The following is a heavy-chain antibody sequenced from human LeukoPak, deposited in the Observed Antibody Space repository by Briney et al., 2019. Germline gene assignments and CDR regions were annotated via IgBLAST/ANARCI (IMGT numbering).Heavy chain of an antibody. Sequence: GGSLRLSCAASGFTFSNCGIHWVRQAPGKGLEWVANIKQDGSEKYYVDSVKGRFTISRDNAKNSLYLQMNSLRAEDTAVYYCARDRDYYDSSGYTSEGDWFDPWGQGTLVTVSS. CDR2: IKQDGSEK. J-gene: IGHJ5*02. V-gene: IGHV3-7*01. D-gene: IGHD3-22*01. CDR1: GFTFSNCG. CDR3: ARDRDYYDSSGYTSEGDWFDP.